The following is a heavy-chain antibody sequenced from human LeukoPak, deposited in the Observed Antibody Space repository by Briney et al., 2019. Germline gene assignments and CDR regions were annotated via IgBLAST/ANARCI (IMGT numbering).Heavy chain of an antibody. Sequence: PSETLSLTCAVYGGSFSGYYWSWIRQPPGKGLEWIGEINHSGSTNYNPSLKSRVTMSIDTSRNQFSLKLNSVTATDTAVYYCAREGLAARRGGFDIWGQGTVVTVSS. D-gene: IGHD6-6*01. J-gene: IGHJ3*02. CDR2: INHSGST. CDR1: GGSFSGYY. V-gene: IGHV4-34*01. CDR3: AREGLAARRGGFDI.